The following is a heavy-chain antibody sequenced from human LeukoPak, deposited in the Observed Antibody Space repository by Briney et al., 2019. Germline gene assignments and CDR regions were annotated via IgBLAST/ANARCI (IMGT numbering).Heavy chain of an antibody. D-gene: IGHD3-10*01. CDR1: GGTFSSYA. CDR2: IIPIFGTA. CDR3: ARASDYYGSGGGLAFDI. V-gene: IGHV1-69*05. J-gene: IGHJ3*02. Sequence: ASVKVSCKASGGTFSSYAISWVRQAPGQGLGWMGGIIPIFGTANYAQKFQGRVTITTDESTSTAYMELSSLRSEDTAVYYCARASDYYGSGGGLAFDIWGQGTMVTVSS.